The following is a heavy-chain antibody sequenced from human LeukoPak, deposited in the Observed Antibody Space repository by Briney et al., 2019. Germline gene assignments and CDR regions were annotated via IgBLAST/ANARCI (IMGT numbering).Heavy chain of an antibody. CDR1: GGSISSGGYS. D-gene: IGHD6-19*01. V-gene: IGHV4-30-2*01. J-gene: IGHJ3*02. CDR3: ARVRIAVAGSAFDI. Sequence: SETLSLTCAVSGGSISSGGYSWSWIRQPPGKGLEWIGYIYHSGSTYYNPSLKSRVTISVDKSKNQFSLKLSSVTAADTAVYYCARVRIAVAGSAFDIWGQGTMVTVSS. CDR2: IYHSGST.